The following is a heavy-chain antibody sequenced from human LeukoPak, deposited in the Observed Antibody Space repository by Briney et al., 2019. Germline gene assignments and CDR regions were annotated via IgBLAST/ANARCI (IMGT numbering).Heavy chain of an antibody. CDR2: INYSGRT. Sequence: SETLSLTCTVSGGSISSYYWSWIRQPPGKEPQWIGYINYSGRTNYNPSLRSRVTISVDTSKNQFSPKLDSLTAADTAIYYCARVSVIAAAALHFDNWGQGTLVTVSS. CDR3: ARVSVIAAAALHFDN. J-gene: IGHJ4*02. V-gene: IGHV4-59*01. CDR1: GGSISSYY. D-gene: IGHD6-13*01.